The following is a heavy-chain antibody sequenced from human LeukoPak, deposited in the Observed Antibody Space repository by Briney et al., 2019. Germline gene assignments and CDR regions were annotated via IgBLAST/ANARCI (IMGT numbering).Heavy chain of an antibody. CDR1: GYTFTTYA. V-gene: IGHV1-3*01. CDR2: INAGNGNT. CDR3: ARDQIIVTTILDYYYGMDV. Sequence: ASVKVSCKASGYTFTTYAMHWVRQAPGQRLEWMGWINAGNGNTKYSRKFQARVTITRDTSASTAYMELSSLRSEDTAVYYCARDQIIVTTILDYYYGMDVWGQGTTVTVSS. D-gene: IGHD5-12*01. J-gene: IGHJ6*02.